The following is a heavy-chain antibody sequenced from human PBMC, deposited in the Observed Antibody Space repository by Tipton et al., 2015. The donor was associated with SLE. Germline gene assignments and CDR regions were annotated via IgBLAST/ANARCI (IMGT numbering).Heavy chain of an antibody. CDR1: GGSISSHY. J-gene: IGHJ3*02. CDR2: IYNSGSG. D-gene: IGHD3-22*01. Sequence: TLSLTCTVSGGSISSHYWSWIRQPPGKGLEWTGYIYNSGSGNYNPSLKSRVTISVDTSKNQFSLKLSSVSAADTAVYYCARSDYCDSSGYYSYAFDIWGQGTMVTVSS. CDR3: ARSDYCDSSGYYSYAFDI. V-gene: IGHV4-59*11.